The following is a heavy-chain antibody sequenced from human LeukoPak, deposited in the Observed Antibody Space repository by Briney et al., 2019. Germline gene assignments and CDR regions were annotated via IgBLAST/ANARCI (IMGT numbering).Heavy chain of an antibody. V-gene: IGHV4-30-2*01. Sequence: SETLSLTCTVSGGSISSGGHSWSWIRQPPGEGLEWFGYIYHSGSGGTYYHPSLESRVTKSIDKSKNRFCLKWASVTAACTAVYYCARINDFWSGPTLDVWGQGTTVTVSS. CDR2: IYHSGSGGT. CDR1: GGSISSGGHS. CDR3: ARINDFWSGPTLDV. J-gene: IGHJ6*02. D-gene: IGHD3-3*01.